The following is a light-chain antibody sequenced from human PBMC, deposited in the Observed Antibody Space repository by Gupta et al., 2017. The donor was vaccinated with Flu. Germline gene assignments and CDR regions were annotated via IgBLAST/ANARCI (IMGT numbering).Light chain of an antibody. CDR1: SSDVGGDNY. V-gene: IGLV2-14*01. Sequence: STTISSTGTSSDVGGDNYVCCYPQHPDKHHNLIFYEVSSRTAGVASRFSGSKAGNTASLTISGLAEEDAADYYYRSVTSTSTLLFGGGTKLTVL. CDR2: EVS. J-gene: IGLJ3*02. CDR3: RSVTSTSTLL.